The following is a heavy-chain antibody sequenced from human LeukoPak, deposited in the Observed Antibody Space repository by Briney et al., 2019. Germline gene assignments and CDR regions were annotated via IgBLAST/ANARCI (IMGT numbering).Heavy chain of an antibody. D-gene: IGHD6-19*01. Sequence: GGSLRLSCAASGFTFSSYAMHWVRQAPGKGLEYVSAISSNGGSTYYANSVKGRFTISRDNSKNTLYLQMGSLRAEDTAVYYCVSFNDLYSSGWYDGLVYWGQGTLVTVSS. CDR3: VSFNDLYSSGWYDGLVY. J-gene: IGHJ4*02. CDR2: ISSNGGST. CDR1: GFTFSSYA. V-gene: IGHV3-64*01.